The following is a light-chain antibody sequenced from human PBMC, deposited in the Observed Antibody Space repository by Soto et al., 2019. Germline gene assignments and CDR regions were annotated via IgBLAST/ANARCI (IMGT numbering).Light chain of an antibody. CDR2: AAS. CDR1: QSIRYY. J-gene: IGKJ2*01. V-gene: IGKV1-39*01. Sequence: DIQMTQSPSSLSASVGDRVTITCRASQSIRYYLNWYQQKPGKAPKLLIYAASSLQSGVPSRFSGSGSGTDFTHTSSSLQPEDVATYYCQHSYSTPQNTFGQGTKLEIK. CDR3: QHSYSTPQNT.